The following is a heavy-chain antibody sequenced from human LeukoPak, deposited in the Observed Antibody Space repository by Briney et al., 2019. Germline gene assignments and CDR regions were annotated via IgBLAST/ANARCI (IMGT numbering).Heavy chain of an antibody. D-gene: IGHD6-13*01. CDR2: ISGSGGST. CDR1: GFIFSTYA. Sequence: QPGGSLRLSCASSGFIFSTYALRWVRQPPGKGLEWASSISGSGGSTYHADSVKGRFTISRDSSKNTLYLQMNSLRAEDTAIYYCARVIRAAPGKGYFDYWGQGTLVTVSS. J-gene: IGHJ4*02. V-gene: IGHV3-23*01. CDR3: ARVIRAAPGKGYFDY.